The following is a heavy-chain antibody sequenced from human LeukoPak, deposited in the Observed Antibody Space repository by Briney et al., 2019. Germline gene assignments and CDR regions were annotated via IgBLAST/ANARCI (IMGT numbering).Heavy chain of an antibody. V-gene: IGHV7-4-1*02. D-gene: IGHD3-3*01. Sequence: GASVKVSCKASGYTFTSYAMNWVRQAPGQGLEWMGWINTNTGNPTYAQGFTGRFVFSLDTSVSTAYLQISSLKAEDTAVYYCARSLSTIFGVVTFESDYWGQGTLVTASS. J-gene: IGHJ4*02. CDR1: GYTFTSYA. CDR3: ARSLSTIFGVVTFESDY. CDR2: INTNTGNP.